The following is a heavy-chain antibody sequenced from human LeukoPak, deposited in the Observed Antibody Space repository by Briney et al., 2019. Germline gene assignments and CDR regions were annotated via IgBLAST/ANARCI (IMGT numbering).Heavy chain of an antibody. CDR3: ARDVRTWPYITMVRGAIVCGAFDL. J-gene: IGHJ3*01. CDR1: GFTFTMFG. CDR2: ISSSSSYI. Sequence: SGGSLRLSCAAAGFTFTMFGMNWVSQAPGKGLEWVSSISSSSSYIYYADSVKGRFTISRDNAKNSLYLQMNSLRAEDTAVYYCARDVRTWPYITMVRGAIVCGAFDLWGQGTVVTVSS. V-gene: IGHV3-21*01. D-gene: IGHD3-10*01.